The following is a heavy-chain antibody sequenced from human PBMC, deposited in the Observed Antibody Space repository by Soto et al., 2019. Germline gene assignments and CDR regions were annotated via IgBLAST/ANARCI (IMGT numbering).Heavy chain of an antibody. CDR2: ISSSSSYI. CDR1: GFTFSSYS. CDR3: ARDLLVSIAAPKPTSPQENDY. V-gene: IGHV3-21*01. Sequence: GGSLRLSCAASGFTFSSYSMNWVRQAPGKGLEWVSSISSSSSYIYYADSVKGRFTISRDNAKNSLYLQMNSLRAEDTAVYYCARDLLVSIAAPKPTSPQENDYWGQGTLVTVSS. J-gene: IGHJ4*02. D-gene: IGHD6-13*01.